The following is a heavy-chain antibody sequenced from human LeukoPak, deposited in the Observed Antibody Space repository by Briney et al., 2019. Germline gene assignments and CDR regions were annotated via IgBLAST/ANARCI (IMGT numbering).Heavy chain of an antibody. CDR1: GFTFSTYA. J-gene: IGHJ4*02. CDR3: AKDRTVTTFNFDY. Sequence: AGGSLRLSCAASGFTFSTYAMHWVRQAPGKGLEYVSGISNNGGSTYYANSVKGRFTISRDNSKNTLYLQMNSLRAEDTAVYYCAKDRTVTTFNFDYWGQGTLVTVSS. D-gene: IGHD4-17*01. CDR2: ISNNGGST. V-gene: IGHV3-64*01.